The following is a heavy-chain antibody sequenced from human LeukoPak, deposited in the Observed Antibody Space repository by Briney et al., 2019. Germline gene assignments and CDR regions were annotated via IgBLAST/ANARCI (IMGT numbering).Heavy chain of an antibody. CDR1: GDSISTSNSY. CDR3: ARASDGVHFDY. V-gene: IGHV4-39*01. CDR2: IYYSGNT. D-gene: IGHD3-10*01. Sequence: PSETLSLTCTVSGDSISTSNSYWGWIRQPPGKGLEWIGSIYYSGNTYYNASLKSRVTISVDTSKNQFSLKLSSVTAADTAVYYCARASDGVHFDYWGQGTLVTVSS. J-gene: IGHJ4*02.